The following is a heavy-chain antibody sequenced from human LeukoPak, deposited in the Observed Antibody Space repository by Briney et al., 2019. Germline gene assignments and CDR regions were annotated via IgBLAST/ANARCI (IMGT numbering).Heavy chain of an antibody. J-gene: IGHJ4*02. CDR3: ARGGTTGYYFDY. V-gene: IGHV3-20*04. CDR1: GFTFDDYG. D-gene: IGHD4-17*01. Sequence: RPGRSLTLSCAASGFTFDDYGMSWVRQAPGKGLEWVSGINWNGGSTGYADSVKGRFTISRDNAKNSLYLQMNSLRAEDTALYYCARGGTTGYYFDYWGQGTLVTVSS. CDR2: INWNGGST.